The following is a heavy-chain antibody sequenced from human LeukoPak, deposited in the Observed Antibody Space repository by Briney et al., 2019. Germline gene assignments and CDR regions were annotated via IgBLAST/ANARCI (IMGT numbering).Heavy chain of an antibody. D-gene: IGHD6-13*01. J-gene: IGHJ4*02. Sequence: ASVKVSCKASGYTFTGYYMHWVRQAPGQGLKWMGRINPNSGGTNYAQKFQGRVTMTRDTSISTAYMELSRLRSDDTAVYYCARDRLAAAGARADYWGQGTLVTVSS. CDR2: INPNSGGT. V-gene: IGHV1-2*06. CDR3: ARDRLAAAGARADY. CDR1: GYTFTGYY.